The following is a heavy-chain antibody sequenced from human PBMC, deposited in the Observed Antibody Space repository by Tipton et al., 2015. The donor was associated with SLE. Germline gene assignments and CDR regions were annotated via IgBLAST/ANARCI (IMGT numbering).Heavy chain of an antibody. CDR2: IRYGGSP. CDR3: VRELDTFEV. J-gene: IGHJ3*01. Sequence: TLSLTCTVSGGSISTGPYHWNWIRQHPGKGLEWIGNIRYGGSPDYKPSPNGRFTMSLDTSKNQFSRDLTSVTAADTAVYYCVRELDTFEVWGPGTLVTVSS. CDR1: GGSISTGPYH. V-gene: IGHV4-31*03.